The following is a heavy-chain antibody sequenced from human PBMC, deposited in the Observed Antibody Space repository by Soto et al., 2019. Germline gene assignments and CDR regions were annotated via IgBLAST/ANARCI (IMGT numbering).Heavy chain of an antibody. Sequence: GGSLRLSCAASGFTFSSYAMSWVRQAPGKGLEWVSAISGSGGSTYYADSVKGRFTISRDNSKNTLYPQMNSLRAEDTAVYYCAAYSGYDAGAYYYYYMDVWGKGTTVTVSS. V-gene: IGHV3-23*01. CDR3: AAYSGYDAGAYYYYYMDV. CDR1: GFTFSSYA. J-gene: IGHJ6*03. D-gene: IGHD5-12*01. CDR2: ISGSGGST.